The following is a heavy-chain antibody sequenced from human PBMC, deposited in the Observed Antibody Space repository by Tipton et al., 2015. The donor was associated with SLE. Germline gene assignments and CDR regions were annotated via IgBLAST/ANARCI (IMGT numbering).Heavy chain of an antibody. CDR1: GFTFSNYA. CDR3: AKPTYSSSQYYFDY. V-gene: IGHV3-30*02. Sequence: SLRLSCAASGFTFSNYAIHWVRQAPGKGLEWVAFIRYDGSNKYYADSVKGRFTISRDNSKNTLYLQMNSLRAEDTAVYYCAKPTYSSSQYYFDYWGQGTLVTVSS. CDR2: IRYDGSNK. D-gene: IGHD6-13*01. J-gene: IGHJ4*02.